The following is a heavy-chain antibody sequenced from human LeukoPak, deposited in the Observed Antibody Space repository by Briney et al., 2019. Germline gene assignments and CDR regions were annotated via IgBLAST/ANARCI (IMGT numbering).Heavy chain of an antibody. CDR2: INPHSGVT. J-gene: IGHJ4*02. CDR3: VREGNEVLTKNFDH. V-gene: IGHV1-2*02. CDR1: GFTFSGYD. Sequence: XSVKVSCKASGFTFSGYDIHWVRQAPGQGLEWMGYINPHSGVTSFPQKFQGRVTLSTDTSISAAYMELSSLISDDTAMYYCVREGNEVLTKNFDHWGQGALVTVSS. D-gene: IGHD4/OR15-4a*01.